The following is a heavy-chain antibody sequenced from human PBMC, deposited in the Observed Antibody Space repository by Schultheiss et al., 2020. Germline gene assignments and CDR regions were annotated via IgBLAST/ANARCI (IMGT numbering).Heavy chain of an antibody. D-gene: IGHD6-13*01. CDR2: IYYSGRS. CDR1: GGSISGYY. V-gene: IGHV4-59*08. CDR3: AKGTAADQTYYYYGMDV. J-gene: IGHJ6*02. Sequence: SETLSLTCTVSGGSISGYYWGWIRQAPGKGLEWIGYIYYSGRSYNNPSLKSRVTISIDTSRNQFSLTLSSVTAADTAVYYCAKGTAADQTYYYYGMDVWGQGTTVTVSS.